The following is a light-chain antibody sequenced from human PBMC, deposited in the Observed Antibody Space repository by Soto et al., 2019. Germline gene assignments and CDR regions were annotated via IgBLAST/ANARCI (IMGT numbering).Light chain of an antibody. V-gene: IGKV1-5*03. Sequence: DIQMTQSPSTLSASVGDRVTITCRASQSISSWLAWYQQKPGKAPKLLIYKASSLESGVPSRFSGSGSGTEFTLTISSRQPDDFATYYCQQYNSYSPWTFGQGTKVDIK. CDR1: QSISSW. CDR3: QQYNSYSPWT. J-gene: IGKJ1*01. CDR2: KAS.